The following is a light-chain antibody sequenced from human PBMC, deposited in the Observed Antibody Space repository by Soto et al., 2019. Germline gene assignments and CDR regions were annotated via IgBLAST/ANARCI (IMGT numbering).Light chain of an antibody. CDR3: QQYYSTPLT. J-gene: IGKJ4*01. Sequence: DIVMTQSPDSLAVSLGERATINCKSSQSVLCTSNSKKYLAWYQQKPGQPPKLLIKWASTRESGVPDRFSGSGSETDFTLTISSLQAEDVAVYCCQQYYSTPLTFGGGTKVDIK. CDR1: QSVLCTSNSKKY. V-gene: IGKV4-1*01. CDR2: WAS.